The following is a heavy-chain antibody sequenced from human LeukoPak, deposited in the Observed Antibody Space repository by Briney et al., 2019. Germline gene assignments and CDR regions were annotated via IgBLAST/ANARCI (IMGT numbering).Heavy chain of an antibody. J-gene: IGHJ4*02. D-gene: IGHD5-24*01. V-gene: IGHV3-7*04. CDR2: IKQDGSKK. CDR1: GFPFSSYW. Sequence: GGSLRLSCVASGFPFSSYWMTWVRQAPGKGLEWVANIKQDGSKKSYVDSVKGRFTISRDNAKNSLYLQINSLRAEDTAIYYCTRVGYIDEGIDYWGQGTLVTVSS. CDR3: TRVGYIDEGIDY.